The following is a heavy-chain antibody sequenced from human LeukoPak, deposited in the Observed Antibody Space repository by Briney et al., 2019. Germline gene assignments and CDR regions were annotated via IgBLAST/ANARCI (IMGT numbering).Heavy chain of an antibody. CDR1: GGSISSSSYY. V-gene: IGHV4-39*01. J-gene: IGHJ4*02. D-gene: IGHD3-3*02. Sequence: PSETLSLTCTVSGGSISSSSYYWGWIRQPPGKGLEWIGRIYYSGRTYYNPSIKSRTTISEDTSKSQFSLRLSSVTAADTAMYYCARQGHWQGPYFDYWGQGTLVTVSS. CDR2: IYYSGRT. CDR3: ARQGHWQGPYFDY.